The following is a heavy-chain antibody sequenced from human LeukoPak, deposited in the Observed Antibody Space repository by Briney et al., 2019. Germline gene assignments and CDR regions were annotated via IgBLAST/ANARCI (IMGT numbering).Heavy chain of an antibody. CDR3: ARAWDSGSYLSNYYFDY. J-gene: IGHJ4*02. Sequence: GESLKISCKGSGYSFTSYWIGWGRQMPGKDLEGMGIIYPGDSDTRYSPSFQGQVTISADKSISTAYLQWSSLKASDTAMYYCARAWDSGSYLSNYYFDYWGQGTLVTVSS. D-gene: IGHD1-26*01. CDR2: IYPGDSDT. CDR1: GYSFTSYW. V-gene: IGHV5-51*01.